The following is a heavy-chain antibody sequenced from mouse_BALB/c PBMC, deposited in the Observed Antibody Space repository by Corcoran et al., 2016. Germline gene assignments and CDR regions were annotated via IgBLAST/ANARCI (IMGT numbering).Heavy chain of an antibody. V-gene: IGHV9-4*02. Sequence: QIHLVQSGPELKNPGETVRISCKASGYTFTTAGMQWVQKMPGKGLKWIGWINTHSGVPKYAEDFKGRFAFSLETSASTAYLQISNLKNEDTATYFCARYGNPYYAMDYWGQGTSVTVSS. CDR1: GYTFTTAG. CDR2: INTHSGVP. CDR3: ARYGNPYYAMDY. J-gene: IGHJ4*01. D-gene: IGHD2-1*01.